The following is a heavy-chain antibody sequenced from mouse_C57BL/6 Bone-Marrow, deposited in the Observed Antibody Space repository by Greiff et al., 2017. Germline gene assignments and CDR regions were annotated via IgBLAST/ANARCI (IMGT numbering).Heavy chain of an antibody. CDR3: ARTRVYGSSYVGVFFDY. D-gene: IGHD1-1*01. CDR2: INPNNGGT. CDR1: GYTFTDYN. V-gene: IGHV1-18*01. J-gene: IGHJ2*01. Sequence: EVQLQQSGPELVKPGASVKIPCKASGYTFTDYNMDWVKQSHGKSLEWIGDINPNNGGTIYNQKFKGKATLTVDKSSSTAYMQLSSLTSEDSAVYYCARTRVYGSSYVGVFFDYWGQGTTLTVYS.